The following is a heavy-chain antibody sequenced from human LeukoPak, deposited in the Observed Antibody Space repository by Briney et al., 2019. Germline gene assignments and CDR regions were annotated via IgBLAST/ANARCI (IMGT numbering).Heavy chain of an antibody. CDR3: ARDRGDAWFDP. CDR1: DGSISSSTYY. CDR2: IYTSGST. J-gene: IGHJ5*02. D-gene: IGHD3-10*01. Sequence: SETLSLTCTVSDGSISSSTYYWGWIRQPPGKGLEWIGRIYTSGSTNYNPSLKSRVTMSVDTSKNQFSLKLSSVTAADTAVYYCARDRGDAWFDPWGQGTLVTVSS. V-gene: IGHV4-39*07.